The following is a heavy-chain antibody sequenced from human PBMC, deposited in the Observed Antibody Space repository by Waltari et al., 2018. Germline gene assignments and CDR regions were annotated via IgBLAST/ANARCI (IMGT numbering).Heavy chain of an antibody. J-gene: IGHJ4*02. D-gene: IGHD2-2*01. V-gene: IGHV1-2*06. CDR2: ITPNSGAT. CDR3: VRDGHKYDFDF. CDR1: GYPFIGHS. Sequence: QVQLVQSGADVKNPGASVRISCTASGYPFIGHSYHRRRQAPGQGLEWMGRITPNSGATVYAQNLQGRVTMTRDTSISTAYMELSRLTSDDTAVYYCVRDGHKYDFDFWGQGTLVTVPS.